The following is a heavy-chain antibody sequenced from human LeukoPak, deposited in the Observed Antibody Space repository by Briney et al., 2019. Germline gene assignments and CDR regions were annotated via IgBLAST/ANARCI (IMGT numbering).Heavy chain of an antibody. J-gene: IGHJ3*02. CDR1: GFPFSAFA. D-gene: IGHD2-21*02. CDR3: AKGGAAATDAPHGDVVTATLDGYDI. V-gene: IGHV3-23*01. Sequence: GGSLRLSCAASGFPFSAFAMSWVRQVPGKGLEYVATVSGFGSRTFYADSVKGRFTISRDNSKKTLYVHMHSLRVEDTAIYYCAKGGAAATDAPHGDVVTATLDGYDIWGQGTLVTVSS. CDR2: VSGFGSRT.